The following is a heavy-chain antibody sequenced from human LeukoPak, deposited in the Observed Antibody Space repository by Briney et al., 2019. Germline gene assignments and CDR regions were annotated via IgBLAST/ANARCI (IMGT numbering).Heavy chain of an antibody. V-gene: IGHV4-59*08. CDR3: ARQPGSTAAFDI. D-gene: IGHD5-18*01. CDR2: SHNNGDT. CDR1: GLSMTNYY. J-gene: IGHJ3*02. Sequence: SETLSLTCSVSGLSMTNYYWSWTRQPPGKGLEWIAYSHNNGDTNYNPSLKSRITISVDTSKNEFSLTLSSVTAADTAVYYCARQPGSTAAFDIWGQGTTVTVSA.